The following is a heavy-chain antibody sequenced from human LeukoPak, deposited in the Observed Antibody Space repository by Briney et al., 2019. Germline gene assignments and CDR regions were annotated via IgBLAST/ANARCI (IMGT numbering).Heavy chain of an antibody. D-gene: IGHD3-10*01. Sequence: GGSLRLSCAASGFTFSSYEMNWVRQAAGKGLEWVSYISSSGSNIYYADSVKGRFTISRDNAKNSLYLQMNSLRAEDTAVYYCARDPDITMVRGVVDGMDVWGQGTTVTVSS. J-gene: IGHJ6*02. CDR1: GFTFSSYE. V-gene: IGHV3-48*03. CDR3: ARDPDITMVRGVVDGMDV. CDR2: ISSSGSNI.